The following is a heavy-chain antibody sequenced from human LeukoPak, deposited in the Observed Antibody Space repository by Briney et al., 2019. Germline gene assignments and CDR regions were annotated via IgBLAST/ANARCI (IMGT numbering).Heavy chain of an antibody. CDR1: GFTFGRYI. V-gene: IGHV3-30*03. CDR2: ISDDGRNK. CDR3: ARNLDHTTSGVLGY. J-gene: IGHJ4*02. D-gene: IGHD3-10*01. Sequence: GRSLRLSCAASGFTFGRYILHWVRQAPGKGLEWVAVISDDGRNKFYGEFVKGRFTISRDNSKNALYLQTHSLGAEDTAMYFCARNLDHTTSGVLGYWGQGTLVTVSS.